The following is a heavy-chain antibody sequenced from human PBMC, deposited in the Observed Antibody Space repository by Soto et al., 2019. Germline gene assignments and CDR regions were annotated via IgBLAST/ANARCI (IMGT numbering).Heavy chain of an antibody. CDR3: AGDRGVRFLEWLPTEIPEDRFDP. J-gene: IGHJ5*02. Sequence: SETLSLTCTVSGGSVSSGSYYWSWIRQPPGKGLEWIGYIYYSGSTNYNPSLKSRVTISVDTSKNQFSLKLSSVTAADTAVYYCAGDRGVRFLEWLPTEIPEDRFDPWGQGTLVTVSS. V-gene: IGHV4-61*01. CDR1: GGSVSSGSYY. CDR2: IYYSGST. D-gene: IGHD3-3*01.